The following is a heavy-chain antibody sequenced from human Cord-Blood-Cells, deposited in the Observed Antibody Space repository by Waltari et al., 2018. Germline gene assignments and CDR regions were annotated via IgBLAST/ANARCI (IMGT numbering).Heavy chain of an antibody. Sequence: EVQLVQSGAEVKTPGESLKISCKGSGYSFTSYWIGWVRQIPGNGLGWMGFIYPGDSDTRYSPSFQGQVTISADKSISTAYLQWSSLKASDTAMYYCARIAPNYYGSGSYYRNAFDIWGQGTMVTVSS. V-gene: IGHV5-51*03. D-gene: IGHD3-10*01. J-gene: IGHJ3*02. CDR3: ARIAPNYYGSGSYYRNAFDI. CDR2: IYPGDSDT. CDR1: GYSFTSYW.